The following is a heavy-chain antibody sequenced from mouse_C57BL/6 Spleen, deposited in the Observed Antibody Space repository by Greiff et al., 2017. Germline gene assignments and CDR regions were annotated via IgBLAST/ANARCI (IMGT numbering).Heavy chain of an antibody. CDR3: GRGGAAQAKDAMDY. CDR2: IYPVSGET. V-gene: IGHV1-11*01. D-gene: IGHD3-2*02. J-gene: IGHJ4*01. Sequence: VQLQQSGAELASPGASVTLSCKASGYTFTDHIMNWVKKRPGQGLEWIGRIYPVSGETNYNQKFMGKAPFSVDRSSSTVYMVLNSLTSEDPAVDYCGRGGAAQAKDAMDYWGQGTSVTVSS. CDR1: GYTFTDHI.